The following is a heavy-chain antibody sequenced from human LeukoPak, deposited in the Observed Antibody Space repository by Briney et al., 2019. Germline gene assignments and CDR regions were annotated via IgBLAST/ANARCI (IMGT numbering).Heavy chain of an antibody. CDR2: IKQDGSEK. CDR1: GFTFSSYW. CDR3: ASPAVYSSSWYYFDY. Sequence: GGSLRLSCAASGFTFSSYWMSWVRQAPGKGLEWVANIKQDGSEKYYVDSVKGRFTISRDNAKNSLYLQMNSLRAEDTAVYYCASPAVYSSSWYYFDYWGQGTLVTVSS. V-gene: IGHV3-7*05. J-gene: IGHJ4*02. D-gene: IGHD6-13*01.